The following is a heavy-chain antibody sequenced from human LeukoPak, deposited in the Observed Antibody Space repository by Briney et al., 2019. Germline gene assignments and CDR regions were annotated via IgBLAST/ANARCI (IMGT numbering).Heavy chain of an antibody. CDR1: GFTFSSYT. CDR3: AKDGGLWVSAHWGDF. CDR2: ITTGGPNT. D-gene: IGHD7-27*01. V-gene: IGHV3-23*01. J-gene: IGHJ4*02. Sequence: GGSLRLSCTASGFTFSSYTMSWVRQAPGKGLKWVSTITTGGPNTYYADSVKGRFTVSRDDSKNTLYLQMNSLRAEDTAVYYCAKDGGLWVSAHWGDFWGRGTLVTVSS.